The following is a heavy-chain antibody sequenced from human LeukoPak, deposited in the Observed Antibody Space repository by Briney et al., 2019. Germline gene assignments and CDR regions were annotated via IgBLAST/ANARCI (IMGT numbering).Heavy chain of an antibody. D-gene: IGHD3-10*01. J-gene: IGHJ4*02. Sequence: ASVKVSYKVSGYTLTELSMHWVRQAPGKGLEWMGGFDPEDGETIYAQKFQGRVTMTEDTSTDTAYMELSSLRSEDTAVYYCATAKLWFGELLMDYWGQGTLVTVSS. CDR2: FDPEDGET. CDR1: GYTLTELS. CDR3: ATAKLWFGELLMDY. V-gene: IGHV1-24*01.